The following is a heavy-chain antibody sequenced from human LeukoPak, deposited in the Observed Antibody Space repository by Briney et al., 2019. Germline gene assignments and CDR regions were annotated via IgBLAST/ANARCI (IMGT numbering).Heavy chain of an antibody. CDR2: ISSSEKTI. D-gene: IGHD1-26*01. CDR3: AREWDRLGYFDL. CDR1: GFSFSDYY. V-gene: IGHV3-11*01. Sequence: GGSLRPSCAASGFSFSDYYMTWLRQAPGKGLECVSYISSSEKTIYYADSVKGRFTISRDNAKNALYLQMNSLRVEDTAVYYCAREWDRLGYFDLWGRGTLITVSS. J-gene: IGHJ2*01.